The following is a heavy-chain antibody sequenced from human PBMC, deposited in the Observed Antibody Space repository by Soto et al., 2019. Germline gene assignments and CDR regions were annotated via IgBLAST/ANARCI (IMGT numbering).Heavy chain of an antibody. Sequence: EVQLLESGGGLVQPGGSLRLSCAASGFTFSNYAMSWVRQAPGKGLEWVSGLSDGGGSTFYADSVKGRFTISRDNAKNTLYLQMNSLRAEDTAVYYCARDRQLAFFDYWGQGTLVTVSS. D-gene: IGHD6-13*01. V-gene: IGHV3-23*01. CDR2: LSDGGGST. J-gene: IGHJ4*02. CDR1: GFTFSNYA. CDR3: ARDRQLAFFDY.